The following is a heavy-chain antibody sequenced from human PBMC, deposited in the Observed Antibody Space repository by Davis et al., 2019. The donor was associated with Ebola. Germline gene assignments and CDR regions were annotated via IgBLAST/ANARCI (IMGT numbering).Heavy chain of an antibody. V-gene: IGHV4-4*01. CDR3: ARHMRAYRGSGDYSHGLDV. CDR2: IHHRGNT. Sequence: PGGSLRLSCAVSGGSITSGNWWGWFRQPPGKGLEWIGQIHHRGNTAYNPSLSSRVTISVDKPKNQFSLKLTSVVAADTATYFCARHMRAYRGSGDYSHGLDVWGQGTTVTVSS. D-gene: IGHD3-10*01. J-gene: IGHJ6*02. CDR1: GGSITSGNW.